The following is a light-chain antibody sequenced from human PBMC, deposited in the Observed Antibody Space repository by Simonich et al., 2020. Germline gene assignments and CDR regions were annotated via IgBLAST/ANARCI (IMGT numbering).Light chain of an antibody. CDR1: SGSIASNY. Sequence: NFMLTQPHSVSESPGKTVTISCTRSSGSIASNYVQWYQPRPGSAPTTVIYEDNQRPSGVPYRFSGSSDSSSNSASLTISGLKTEDEADYYCQSYDSSNWVFGGGTKLTVL. CDR2: EDN. V-gene: IGLV6-57*03. CDR3: QSYDSSNWV. J-gene: IGLJ3*02.